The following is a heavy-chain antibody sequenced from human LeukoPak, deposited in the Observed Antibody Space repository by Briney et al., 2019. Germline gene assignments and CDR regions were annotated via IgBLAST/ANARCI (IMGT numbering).Heavy chain of an antibody. V-gene: IGHV4-34*01. CDR2: INHSGST. Sequence: PSETLSLTCAVYGGSFSGYYWSWIRQPPGKGLEWIGEINHSGSTNYNPSLKSRVTISVDTSKNQFSLKLSSVTAADTAVYYCARRSDSSSWSLYRYWGQGTLVTVSS. CDR1: GGSFSGYY. CDR3: ARRSDSSSWSLYRY. J-gene: IGHJ4*02. D-gene: IGHD6-13*01.